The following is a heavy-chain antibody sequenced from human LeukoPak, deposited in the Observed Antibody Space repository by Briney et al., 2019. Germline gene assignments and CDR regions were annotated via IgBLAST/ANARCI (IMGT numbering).Heavy chain of an antibody. CDR1: GGSISSYY. CDR2: IYYSGST. D-gene: IGHD1-26*01. V-gene: IGHV4-59*08. CDR3: ASQARGSYYIDY. J-gene: IGHJ4*02. Sequence: SETLSLTCTVSGGSISSYYWSWLRQPPGQGLEWIGYIYYSGSTNYNPSLKSRVTISVDTSKNQFSLKLSSVTAADTAVYYCASQARGSYYIDYWGQGTLVTVSS.